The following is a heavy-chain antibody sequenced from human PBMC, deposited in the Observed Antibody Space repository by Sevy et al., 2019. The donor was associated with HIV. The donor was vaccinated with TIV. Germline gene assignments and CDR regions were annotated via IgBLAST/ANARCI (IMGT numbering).Heavy chain of an antibody. CDR1: GFTFDDFA. CDR2: LNLDSGSV. D-gene: IGHD6-19*01. CDR3: AKDIGATGIAVVAN. V-gene: IGHV3-9*01. Sequence: GGSLRLSCAASGFTFDDFAMHWVRQVPGKGLEWVSGLNLDSGSVAYADSVKGRFTISRDNAKNALFLQMNSLRAEDTALYYCAKDIGATGIAVVANWGQGIQVTVSS. J-gene: IGHJ4*02.